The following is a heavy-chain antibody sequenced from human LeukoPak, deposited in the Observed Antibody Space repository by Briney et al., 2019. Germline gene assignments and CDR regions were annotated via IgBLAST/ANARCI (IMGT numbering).Heavy chain of an antibody. J-gene: IGHJ4*02. D-gene: IGHD3-16*02. CDR2: INPNSVGT. V-gene: IGHV1-2*02. CDR1: GYTFTGYY. CDR3: AALISIDYDYVWGSYRPDQNYFDY. Sequence: ASVKVSCKASGYTFTGYYMHWVRQAPGQGLEWMGWINPNSVGTNYAQKFQGRVTMTRDTSISTAYMELSRLRSDDTAVYYCAALISIDYDYVWGSYRPDQNYFDYWGQGTLVTVSS.